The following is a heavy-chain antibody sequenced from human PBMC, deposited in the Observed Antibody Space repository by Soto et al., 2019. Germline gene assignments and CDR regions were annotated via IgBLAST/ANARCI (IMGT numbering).Heavy chain of an antibody. CDR2: ISSNGGST. CDR1: GVTFSSYA. V-gene: IGHV3-64*01. J-gene: IGHJ6*04. Sequence: PGGSLRLSCAASGVTFSSYAMHWVRQATGKGLEYVSAISSNGGSTYYANSVKGRFTISRDNSKNTLYLQMGSLRAEDMAVYYCAKMAGYDFWSGSLSNMDVWGKGTTVTVSS. CDR3: AKMAGYDFWSGSLSNMDV. D-gene: IGHD3-3*01.